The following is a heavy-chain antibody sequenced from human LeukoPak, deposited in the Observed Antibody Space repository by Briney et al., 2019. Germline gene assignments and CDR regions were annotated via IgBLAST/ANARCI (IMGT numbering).Heavy chain of an antibody. CDR1: GGSLSSSSYY. CDR3: ARLGFGELLSMPFDY. CDR2: IYYSGST. J-gene: IGHJ4*02. V-gene: IGHV4-39*01. D-gene: IGHD3-10*01. Sequence: SETLSLTCTVSGGSLSSSSYYWGWIRQPPGKGLEWIGSIYYSGSTYYNPSLKSRVTISVDTSKNQFSLKLSSVTAADTAVYYCARLGFGELLSMPFDYWGQGTLVTVSS.